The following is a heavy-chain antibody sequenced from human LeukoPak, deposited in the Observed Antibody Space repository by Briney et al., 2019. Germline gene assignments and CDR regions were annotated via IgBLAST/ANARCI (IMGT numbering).Heavy chain of an antibody. J-gene: IGHJ3*02. CDR1: GYSFTNYW. CDR3: ARHTDGNDSDAFDI. Sequence: GESLKISCKGFGYSFTNYWIGWVRQMPGKGLEWMGIIYPDYSETTYSPSFQGQVTMSVDKSINTAYLQWKSLRAWDAAMYYCARHTDGNDSDAFDIWGQGTMVAVSS. CDR2: IYPDYSET. V-gene: IGHV5-51*01. D-gene: IGHD2-8*02.